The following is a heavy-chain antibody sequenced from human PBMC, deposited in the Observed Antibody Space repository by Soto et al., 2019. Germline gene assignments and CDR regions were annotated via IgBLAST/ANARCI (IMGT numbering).Heavy chain of an antibody. J-gene: IGHJ4*02. CDR2: IGTRGNTK. V-gene: IGHV3-11*01. Sequence: QVQLVESGGGLVKPGGSLRLSCATSGFTFSDYYMSWIRQAPGKGLEWVSYIGTRGNTKYYADSVRGRFTISRDNAKNSLYLQMNSLRADDTAVYYCARDGTEYYGEYYDYWARESRSPSPQ. D-gene: IGHD4-17*01. CDR3: ARDGTEYYGEYYDY. CDR1: GFTFSDYY.